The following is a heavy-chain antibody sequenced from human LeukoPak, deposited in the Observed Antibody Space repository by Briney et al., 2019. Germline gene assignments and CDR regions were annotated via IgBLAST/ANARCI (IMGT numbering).Heavy chain of an antibody. Sequence: PGGSLRLSCAASGFTFSNAWMSWVRQAPGKGLEWVSGISGSGGSTYYADSVKGRFTISRDNSKNTLYLQMNGLRAEDTAVYYCAKDGPIVATGDAFDIWGQGTMVTVSS. CDR1: GFTFSNAW. CDR3: AKDGPIVATGDAFDI. CDR2: ISGSGGST. J-gene: IGHJ3*02. V-gene: IGHV3-23*01. D-gene: IGHD5-12*01.